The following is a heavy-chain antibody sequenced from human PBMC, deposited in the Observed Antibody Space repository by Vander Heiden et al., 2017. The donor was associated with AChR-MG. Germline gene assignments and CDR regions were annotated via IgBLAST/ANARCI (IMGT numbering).Heavy chain of an antibody. CDR3: AKIPSGVSSWYFNAFDI. CDR2: ISYDGSNK. J-gene: IGHJ3*02. V-gene: IGHV3-30*18. D-gene: IGHD6-13*01. Sequence: QVQLVESGGGVVQPGRSLRLSCAASGFTFSSYGMHWVRQAPGKGLEWVAVISYDGSNKYYADSVKGRFTISRDNSKNTLYLQMNSLRAEDTAVYYCAKIPSGVSSWYFNAFDIWGQGTMVTVSS. CDR1: GFTFSSYG.